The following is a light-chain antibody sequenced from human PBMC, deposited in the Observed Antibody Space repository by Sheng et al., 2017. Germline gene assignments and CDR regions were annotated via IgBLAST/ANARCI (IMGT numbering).Light chain of an antibody. V-gene: IGLV3-25*03. CDR1: ALPKLY. CDR3: QSADSTTSYVI. J-gene: IGLJ2*01. Sequence: SNELTQPPSVSVSPGQTARITCSGDALPKLYAHWYQQKAGQAPVMVAYKDNERPSGIPERFSASTSGTTVTLTISGVQAEDEADYYCQSADSTTSYVIFGAGTKLTV. CDR2: KDN.